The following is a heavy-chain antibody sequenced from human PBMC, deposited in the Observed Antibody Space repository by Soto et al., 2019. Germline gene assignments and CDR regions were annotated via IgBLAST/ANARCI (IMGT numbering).Heavy chain of an antibody. Sequence: PSLTCAVSGGSISSGGYSWNWIRQPPGKGLEWIGYIYHSGRTYYNASLRSRLTFSVERSKNQFSLNLISVTAADTAVYYCARGFDSYFYGLDVWGQGTTVTVSS. J-gene: IGHJ6*02. V-gene: IGHV4-30-2*01. CDR2: IYHSGRT. D-gene: IGHD3-9*01. CDR1: GGSISSGGYS. CDR3: ARGFDSYFYGLDV.